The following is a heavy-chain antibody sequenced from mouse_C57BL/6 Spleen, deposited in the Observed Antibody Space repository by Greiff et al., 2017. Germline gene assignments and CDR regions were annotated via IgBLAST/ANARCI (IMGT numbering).Heavy chain of an antibody. CDR3: ARAGPDV. V-gene: IGHV1-82*01. Sequence: VQRVESGPELVKPGASVKISCKASGYAFSSSWMNWVKQRPGKGLEWIGRIYPGDGDTNYNGKFKGKATLTADKSSSTAYMQLSSLTSEDSAVYFCARAGPDVWGTGTTVTVSS. J-gene: IGHJ1*03. CDR2: IYPGDGDT. CDR1: GYAFSSSW.